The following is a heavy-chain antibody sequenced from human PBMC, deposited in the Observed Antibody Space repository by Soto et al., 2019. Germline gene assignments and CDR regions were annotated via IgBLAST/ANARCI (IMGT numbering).Heavy chain of an antibody. CDR2: INPNSGGT. D-gene: IGHD3-22*01. V-gene: IGHV1-2*02. J-gene: IGHJ4*02. Sequence: ASVKVSCKASGYTFTGYYMHWVLQAPGQGLEWMGWINPNSGGTNYAQKFQGRVTMTRDTSISTAYMELSRLRSDDTAVYYCAREGTGYYDSSGSSREVGYWGQGTLVTVSS. CDR3: AREGTGYYDSSGSSREVGY. CDR1: GYTFTGYY.